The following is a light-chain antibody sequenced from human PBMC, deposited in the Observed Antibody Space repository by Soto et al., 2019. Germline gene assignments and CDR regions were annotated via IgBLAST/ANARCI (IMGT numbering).Light chain of an antibody. V-gene: IGLV2-11*02. CDR3: CLSPGSLTWL. J-gene: IGLJ3*02. CDR2: EVN. CDR1: GSNIGNHY. Sequence: QSVLTQPPSVSVAPGQKVTISCSGSGSNIGNHYVSWYQLHPGKAPKLMIYEVNNRPSGVPDRFSGSKAGITDSLTISGLQAEDEAEYYCCLSPGSLTWLLGGGTKLTVL.